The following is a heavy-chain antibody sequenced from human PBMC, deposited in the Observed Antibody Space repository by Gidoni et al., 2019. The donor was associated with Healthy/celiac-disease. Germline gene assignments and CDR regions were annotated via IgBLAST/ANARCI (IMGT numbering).Heavy chain of an antibody. J-gene: IGHJ1*01. CDR3: AREGLDSSGYHEYFQH. D-gene: IGHD3-22*01. CDR1: GFTFSSYA. CDR2: ISYDGSNK. Sequence: QVQLVESGGGVVQPGRSLRLSCAASGFTFSSYAMHWVRQAPGKGLEWVAVISYDGSNKYYADSVKGRFTISRDNSKNTLYLQMNSLRAEDTAVYYCAREGLDSSGYHEYFQHWGQGTLVTVSS. V-gene: IGHV3-30-3*01.